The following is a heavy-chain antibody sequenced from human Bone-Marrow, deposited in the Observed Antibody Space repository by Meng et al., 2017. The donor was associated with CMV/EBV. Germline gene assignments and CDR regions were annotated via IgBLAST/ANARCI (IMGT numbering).Heavy chain of an antibody. CDR1: GDSVIRGVY. D-gene: IGHD3-3*01. CDR2: LYHTGTA. CDR3: TTSERESFGVVPVPTSSFYYGMAV. V-gene: IGHV4-38-2*02. Sequence: SETLSLTCTVSGDSVIRGVYWGWIRQSPGKGLEWIGSLYHTGTAYYNPSLRSRVSISIDTSNNQFSLRLTSVTAADTAIYYCTTSERESFGVVPVPTSSFYYGMAVWGRGNTVTVAS. J-gene: IGHJ6*02.